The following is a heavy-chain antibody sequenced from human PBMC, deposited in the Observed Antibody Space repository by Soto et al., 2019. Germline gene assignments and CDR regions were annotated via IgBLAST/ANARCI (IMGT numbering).Heavy chain of an antibody. D-gene: IGHD7-27*01. V-gene: IGHV1-69*01. CDR1: GGTFSSYA. CDR2: SIHIFGTA. J-gene: IGHJ5*02. Sequence: QVQLVQSGAEVKKPGSSVKVSCKASGGTFSSYAISWVRQAPGQGLEWMGGSIHIFGTANYAQKFQGRVTITADESTSTAYMELSSLRSEETAVYYCARNGDGLNWFDPWGQGTLVTVSS. CDR3: ARNGDGLNWFDP.